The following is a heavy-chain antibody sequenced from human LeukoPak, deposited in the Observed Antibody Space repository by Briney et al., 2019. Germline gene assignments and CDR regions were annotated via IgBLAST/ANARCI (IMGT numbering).Heavy chain of an antibody. CDR1: GFTFSYFV. J-gene: IGHJ6*02. V-gene: IGHV3-23*01. CDR3: AKGYGSS. CDR2: ISAGGGTT. Sequence: GGSLRLSCAASGFTFSYFVMTWVRQAPGKGLEWVSGISAGGGTTYYADSVKGRFTLSRDNSKDTLYLQMNSLRAEDTALYYCAKGYGSSWGQGTTVTASS. D-gene: IGHD6-13*01.